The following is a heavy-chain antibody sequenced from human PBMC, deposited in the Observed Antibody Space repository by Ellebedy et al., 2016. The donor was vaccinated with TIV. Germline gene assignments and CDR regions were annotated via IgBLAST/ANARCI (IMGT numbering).Heavy chain of an antibody. CDR3: ARGSLTAAADGYWYFDL. Sequence: GGSLRLSCAASGFTFSSYEMNWVRQAPGKGLEWVSYISSSGSTIYYADSVKGRFTISRDNAKNSLYLQMNSLRAEDTAVYYCARGSLTAAADGYWYFDLWGRGTLVTVSS. CDR1: GFTFSSYE. D-gene: IGHD6-13*01. V-gene: IGHV3-48*03. J-gene: IGHJ2*01. CDR2: ISSSGSTI.